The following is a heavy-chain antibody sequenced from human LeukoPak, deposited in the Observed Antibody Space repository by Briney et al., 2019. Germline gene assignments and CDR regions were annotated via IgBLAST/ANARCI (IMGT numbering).Heavy chain of an antibody. D-gene: IGHD3-16*02. J-gene: IGHJ3*02. CDR2: ISADNGNT. V-gene: IGHV1-18*04. CDR1: GYTFTSYG. CDR3: ARPLYDYVWGSYRSIPDAFDI. Sequence: GASVKVSCKASGYTFTSYGISWVRQAPGQGLEWMGWISADNGNTNYAQKLQGRVTMTTDTSTSTADMELRSLRSDDTAVYYCARPLYDYVWGSYRSIPDAFDIWGQGTMVTVSS.